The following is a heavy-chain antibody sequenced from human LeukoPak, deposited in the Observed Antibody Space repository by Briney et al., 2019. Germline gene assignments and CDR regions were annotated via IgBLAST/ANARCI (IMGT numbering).Heavy chain of an antibody. J-gene: IGHJ4*02. CDR3: AGDFLRGAPDYLDL. Sequence: GGSLRLSCTASGFTFSSYPMHWVRQAPGKGLEWVAVIGYDGVNKFYTDSVKGRFTISRDDSKSTLYLQMDSLRTEDAAVYYCAGDFLRGAPDYLDLWGQGTLVTVSS. CDR1: GFTFSSYP. V-gene: IGHV3-30*04. CDR2: IGYDGVNK. D-gene: IGHD3-10*01.